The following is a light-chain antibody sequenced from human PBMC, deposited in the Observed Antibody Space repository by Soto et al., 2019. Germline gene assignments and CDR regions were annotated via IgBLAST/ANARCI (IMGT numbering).Light chain of an antibody. J-gene: IGLJ2*01. CDR1: SSNIGNNY. Sequence: QSVLTRPPSVSAAPGQKVTISCSGSSSNIGNNYVSWYQQLPGTAPKLLIYDNNKRPSGIPDRFSGSKSGTSATLGITGLQTGDEADYYCGTWDSSLSAPVFGGGTKVTVL. CDR2: DNN. CDR3: GTWDSSLSAPV. V-gene: IGLV1-51*01.